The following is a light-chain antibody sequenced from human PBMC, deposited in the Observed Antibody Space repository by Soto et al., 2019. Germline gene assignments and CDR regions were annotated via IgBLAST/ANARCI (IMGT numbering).Light chain of an antibody. CDR2: DAS. CDR1: QNIDNY. J-gene: IGKJ4*01. V-gene: IGKV3-11*01. CDR3: QHRSNWPST. Sequence: EVVLTQSPATLSLSPGERATLSCRASQNIDNYVAWYQQKFGQAPRLLIYDASNRATGIPARFSGRGSGTDFTLTIDSLEPEDFAVYYCQHRSNWPSTFGGGTKVDI.